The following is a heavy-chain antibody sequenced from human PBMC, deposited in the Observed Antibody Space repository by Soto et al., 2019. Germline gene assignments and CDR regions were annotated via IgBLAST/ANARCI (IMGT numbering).Heavy chain of an antibody. CDR2: IIPIFGTA. J-gene: IGHJ6*02. D-gene: IGHD6-6*01. CDR3: ARRRGIAARPELSGMDV. V-gene: IGHV1-69*01. CDR1: GGTFSSYA. Sequence: QVQLVQSGAEVKKPGSSVKVSRKASGGTFSSYAISWVRQAPGQGLEWMGGIIPIFGTANYAQKFQGRVTITADESTSTAYMELSSLRSEDTAVYYCARRRGIAARPELSGMDVWGQGTTVTVS.